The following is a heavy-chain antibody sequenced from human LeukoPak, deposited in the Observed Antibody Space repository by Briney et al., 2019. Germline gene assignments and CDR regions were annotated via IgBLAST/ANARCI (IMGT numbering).Heavy chain of an antibody. CDR2: ISGGRGTT. CDR1: GFTFSNYA. D-gene: IGHD6-19*01. CDR3: AKDSGNSGWYVDY. Sequence: GGPLRLSCAASGFTFSNYAMRWIRQAPGRGLEWVSTISGGRGTTFYADSVKGRVTISRDNSKNTLYLQMNSLRDEDTAVYYCAKDSGNSGWYVDYWGQGTLVTVSS. V-gene: IGHV3-23*01. J-gene: IGHJ4*02.